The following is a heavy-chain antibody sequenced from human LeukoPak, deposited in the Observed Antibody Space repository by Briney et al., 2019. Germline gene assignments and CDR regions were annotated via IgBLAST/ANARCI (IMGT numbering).Heavy chain of an antibody. CDR2: IIPIFGTA. V-gene: IGHV1-69*01. D-gene: IGHD3-22*01. CDR3: ARESGDSSGRDAFDI. J-gene: IGHJ3*02. Sequence: GASVKVSCKASGGTFSSYAISWVRQAPGQGLEWMGGIIPIFGTANYAQKFQGRVTITADESTSTAYMELNSLRSEDTAVYYCARESGDSSGRDAFDIWGQGTMVTVSS. CDR1: GGTFSSYA.